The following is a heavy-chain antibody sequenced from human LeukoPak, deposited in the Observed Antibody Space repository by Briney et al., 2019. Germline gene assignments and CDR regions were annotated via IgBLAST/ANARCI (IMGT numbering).Heavy chain of an antibody. D-gene: IGHD1-26*01. Sequence: GGSLRLSCAASGFAFGTYWMTWVRQAPGKGLEWVANIKIDGTERRYADSVKGRFTISRDNAKNSLYLQMSSLRAEDTAVYYCARRVVGGTDYFDYWGQGTLVTVSS. V-gene: IGHV3-7*01. CDR3: ARRVVGGTDYFDY. CDR2: IKIDGTER. CDR1: GFAFGTYW. J-gene: IGHJ4*02.